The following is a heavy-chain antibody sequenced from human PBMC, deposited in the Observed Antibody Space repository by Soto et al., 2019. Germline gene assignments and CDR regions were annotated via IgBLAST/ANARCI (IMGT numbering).Heavy chain of an antibody. V-gene: IGHV2-5*02. CDR2: IYWDDDK. J-gene: IGHJ6*02. CDR1: GFSLSTSGVG. D-gene: IGHD3-22*01. Sequence: QITLKESGPTLVKPTQTLTLTCTFSGFSLSTSGVGVGWIRQPPGKALEWLALIYWDDDKRYSPSLKSRLTITKDTSKNQGVLTMTNMDPVDTATYYCAHSGYYDSYDYYGMDVWGQGTTVTVSS. CDR3: AHSGYYDSYDYYGMDV.